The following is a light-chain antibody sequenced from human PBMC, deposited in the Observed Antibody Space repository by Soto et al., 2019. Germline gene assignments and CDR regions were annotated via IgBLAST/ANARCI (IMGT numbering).Light chain of an antibody. CDR2: GAS. Sequence: EIVMTQSPATLSVSPGERATLSCRASQSVSSNLAWYQQKPGQAPRLLIYGASIRATGIPARFSGSGSGTEFTLTISSLQSEDFAVYYCQQYNNGPLYTFGQGTKLEIK. V-gene: IGKV3D-15*01. J-gene: IGKJ2*01. CDR1: QSVSSN. CDR3: QQYNNGPLYT.